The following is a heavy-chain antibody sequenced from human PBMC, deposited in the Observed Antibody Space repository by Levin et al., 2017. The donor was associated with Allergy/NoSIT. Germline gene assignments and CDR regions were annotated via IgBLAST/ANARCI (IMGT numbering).Heavy chain of an antibody. CDR1: GFPFSSYA. CDR3: ARGRYDYVWGSPYFDY. J-gene: IGHJ4*02. CDR2: ISYDGSNK. D-gene: IGHD3-16*01. Sequence: LSLTCAASGFPFSSYAMHWVRQAPGKGLEWVAVISYDGSNKYYADSVKGRFTISRDNSKNTLYLQMNSLRAEDTAVYYCARGRYDYVWGSPYFDYWGQGTLVTVSS. V-gene: IGHV3-30*04.